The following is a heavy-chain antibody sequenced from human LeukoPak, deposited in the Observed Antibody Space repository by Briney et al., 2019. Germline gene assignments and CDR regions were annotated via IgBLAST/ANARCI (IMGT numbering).Heavy chain of an antibody. V-gene: IGHV4-38-2*02. Sequence: SETLSLTCTVSGYSISSGYYWGWIRQPPGKGLEWIGSIYHSGSTYYNPSLKSRVTISVDTSKNQFSLQLNSVTPEDTAVYYCARQPTPTTVVDNWFDPWGQGTLVTVSS. D-gene: IGHD4-23*01. CDR2: IYHSGST. J-gene: IGHJ5*02. CDR3: ARQPTPTTVVDNWFDP. CDR1: GYSISSGYY.